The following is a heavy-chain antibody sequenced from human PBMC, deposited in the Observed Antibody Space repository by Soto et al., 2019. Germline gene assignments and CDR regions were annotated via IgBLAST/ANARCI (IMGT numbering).Heavy chain of an antibody. J-gene: IGHJ6*02. CDR1: GFTFSSYG. CDR3: AKDSEQHSTVGSNYYGMDV. D-gene: IGHD6-13*01. V-gene: IGHV3-30*18. CDR2: ISYDGSNK. Sequence: QVQLVESGGGVVQPGRSLRLSCAASGFTFSSYGMHWVRQAPGKGLEWVAVISYDGSNKYYADSVKGRFTISRDNSKNTLYLQMNSLRAEDTAVYYCAKDSEQHSTVGSNYYGMDVWGPGTTVTVSS.